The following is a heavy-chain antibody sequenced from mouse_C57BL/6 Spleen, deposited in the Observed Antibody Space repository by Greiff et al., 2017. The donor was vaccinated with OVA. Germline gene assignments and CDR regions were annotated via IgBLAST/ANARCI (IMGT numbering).Heavy chain of an antibody. CDR2: IYPGDGGT. V-gene: IGHV1-82*01. Sequence: QVQLVQSGPELVKPGASVKISCKASGYAFSSSWMNWVKQRPGQGLEWIGRIYPGDGGTTYNGKFKCKATLTADKSSSTAYMQLSSLTSEDSAVDFCARRGDYYDDYVLDYWGKGTTVTVAT. CDR3: ARRGDYYDDYVLDY. CDR1: GYAFSSSW. D-gene: IGHD1-1*01. J-gene: IGHJ4*01.